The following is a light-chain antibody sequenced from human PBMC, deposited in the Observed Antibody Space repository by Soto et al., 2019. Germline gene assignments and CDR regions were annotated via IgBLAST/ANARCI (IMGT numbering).Light chain of an antibody. CDR1: SSDVGGYTY. J-gene: IGLJ1*01. CDR3: SSYTSSSNDV. Sequence: QSALTQPASVSGSPGQSITISCTGTSSDVGGYTYVSWYQQHPGKAPKLMIYEVSNRPSGVSNRFSGSKSGNTASLTISGLQAEDEADYYCSSYTSSSNDVFGTGTKVTVL. CDR2: EVS. V-gene: IGLV2-14*01.